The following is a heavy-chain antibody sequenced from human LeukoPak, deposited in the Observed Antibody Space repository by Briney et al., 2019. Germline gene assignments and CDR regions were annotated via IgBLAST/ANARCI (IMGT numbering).Heavy chain of an antibody. CDR2: IYYSGST. V-gene: IGHV4-31*03. Sequence: SETLSLTCSVSGGSISSGGYYWSWVRQHPGKGLEWIGYIYYSGSTYYNPSLKSRVTISVDTSKNQFSLKLSSVTAADTAVYYCARAGVGSSWAIDYWGQGTLVTVSS. D-gene: IGHD6-13*01. CDR1: GGSISSGGYY. CDR3: ARAGVGSSWAIDY. J-gene: IGHJ4*02.